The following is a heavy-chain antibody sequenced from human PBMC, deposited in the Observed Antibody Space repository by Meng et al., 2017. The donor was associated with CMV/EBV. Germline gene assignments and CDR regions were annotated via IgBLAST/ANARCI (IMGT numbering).Heavy chain of an antibody. CDR3: ARALLAGTTFLVFDP. J-gene: IGHJ5*02. V-gene: IGHV4-59*01. CDR1: GGSISSYY. D-gene: IGHD1-7*01. Sequence: SETLSLTCTVSGGSISSYYWSWIRQPPGKGLEWIGYIYYSGSINYNPSLKSRVTISVDTSKNQFSLKLSSVTAADTAVYYCARALLAGTTFLVFDPWGQGTLVTVSS. CDR2: IYYSGSI.